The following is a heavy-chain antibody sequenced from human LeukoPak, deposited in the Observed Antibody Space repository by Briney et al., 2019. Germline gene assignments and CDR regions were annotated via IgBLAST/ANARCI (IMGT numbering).Heavy chain of an antibody. D-gene: IGHD6-19*01. J-gene: IGHJ6*03. Sequence: SETLSLTCTVSGGSISSGSYYWSWIRQPAGKGLEWIGRIYTSGSTNYNPSLKSRVTISVDTSKNQFSLKLSSVTAADTAVYYCARARNVAVAGRGAVYYYYYYMDVWGKGTTVTISS. CDR3: ARARNVAVAGRGAVYYYYYYMDV. V-gene: IGHV4-61*02. CDR2: IYTSGST. CDR1: GGSISSGSYY.